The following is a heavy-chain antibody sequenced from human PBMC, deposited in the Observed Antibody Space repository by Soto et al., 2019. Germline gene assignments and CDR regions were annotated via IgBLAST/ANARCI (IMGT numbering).Heavy chain of an antibody. CDR1: GFTFSSYA. CDR3: AKYVGAGGFDY. D-gene: IGHD1-26*01. CDR2: ISGSGGST. J-gene: IGHJ4*02. Sequence: EVQLLESGGGLVQPGGSPRLSCAASGFTFSSYAMSWVRQAPGKGLEWVSSISGSGGSTYYADSVRGRFTISRDNSRNSLYLQMSSLRAEDTAVYYCAKYVGAGGFDYWGQGTLVTVSS. V-gene: IGHV3-23*01.